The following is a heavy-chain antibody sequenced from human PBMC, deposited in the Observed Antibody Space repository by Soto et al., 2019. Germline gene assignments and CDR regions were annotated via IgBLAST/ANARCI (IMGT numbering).Heavy chain of an antibody. CDR2: ISAYNGNT. CDR3: ARAFESSPSPTHYYGMDG. V-gene: IGHV1-18*01. Sequence: ASVKVSCKASGYTFTSYGISWVRQAPGQGLEWMGWISAYNGNTNYAQKLQGRVTMTTDTSTSTAYMGLRSLRSDDTAVYYCARAFESSPSPTHYYGMDGWGQGTTVTVSS. J-gene: IGHJ6*02. CDR1: GYTFTSYG.